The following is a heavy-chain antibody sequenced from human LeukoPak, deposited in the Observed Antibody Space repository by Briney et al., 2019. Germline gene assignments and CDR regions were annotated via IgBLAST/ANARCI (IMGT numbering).Heavy chain of an antibody. CDR3: ARRASSSSFPIYYYYYYMDV. J-gene: IGHJ6*03. D-gene: IGHD6-6*01. V-gene: IGHV1-18*01. CDR2: ISAYNGNT. Sequence: GASAKVSCKASGYTFTSYGISWVRQAPGQGLEWMGWISAYNGNTNYAQKLQGRVTMTTDTSTSTAYMELRSLRSDDTAVYYCARRASSSSFPIYYYYYYMDVWGKGTTVTVSS. CDR1: GYTFTSYG.